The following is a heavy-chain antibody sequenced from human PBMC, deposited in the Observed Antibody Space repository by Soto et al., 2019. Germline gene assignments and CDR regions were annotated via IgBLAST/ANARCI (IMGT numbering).Heavy chain of an antibody. CDR2: IIPIFGTA. V-gene: IGHV1-69*06. J-gene: IGHJ6*02. D-gene: IGHD1-26*01. Sequence: GASVKVSCKASGGTFSSYAISWLRQSPGQGLEWMGGIIPIFGTANYAQKFQGRVTITADKSTSTAYMELSSLRSEDTAVYYCAREGGTLVDYYYYYGMDVWGQGTTVTVSS. CDR3: AREGGTLVDYYYYYGMDV. CDR1: GGTFSSYA.